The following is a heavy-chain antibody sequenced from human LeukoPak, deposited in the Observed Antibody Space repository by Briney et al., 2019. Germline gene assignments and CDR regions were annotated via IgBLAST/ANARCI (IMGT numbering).Heavy chain of an antibody. CDR3: ARYLDCSSTSCLYYYCGMDV. CDR2: ISSNGGST. J-gene: IGHJ6*02. D-gene: IGHD2-2*01. V-gene: IGHV3-64*01. Sequence: GGSLRLSCAASGFTFSSYAMHWVRQAPGKGLEYVSAISSNGGSTYYANSVKGRFTISRDNAKNSLYLQMNSLRAEDTAVYYCARYLDCSSTSCLYYYCGMDVWGQGTTVTVSS. CDR1: GFTFSSYA.